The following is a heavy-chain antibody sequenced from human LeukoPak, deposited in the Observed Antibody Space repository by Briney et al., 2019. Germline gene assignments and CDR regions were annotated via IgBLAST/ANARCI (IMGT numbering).Heavy chain of an antibody. V-gene: IGHV4-34*01. Sequence: SETLSLTCAVYGGSFSGYYWSWIRQPPGKGLEWIGEINHSGSTNYNPSLKSRVTISVDTSKNQFSLKLSSVTAADTAVYYCARGSSLYGVAYNWFDPWGQGTLVTVSS. CDR2: INHSGST. D-gene: IGHD6-13*01. CDR3: ARGSSLYGVAYNWFDP. J-gene: IGHJ5*02. CDR1: GGSFSGYY.